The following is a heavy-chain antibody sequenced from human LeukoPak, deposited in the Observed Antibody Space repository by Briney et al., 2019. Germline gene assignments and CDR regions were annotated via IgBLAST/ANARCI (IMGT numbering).Heavy chain of an antibody. CDR3: ARTHRSGSWYQLHDY. CDR2: ISAYNGNT. CDR1: GYTFTSYG. D-gene: IGHD6-13*01. Sequence: GASVKVSCKASGYTFTSYGISWVRLAPGQGLEWMGWISAYNGNTNYAQKLQGRVTMTTDTSTSTAYMELRSLRSDDTAVYYCARTHRSGSWYQLHDYWGQGTLVTVSS. J-gene: IGHJ4*02. V-gene: IGHV1-18*01.